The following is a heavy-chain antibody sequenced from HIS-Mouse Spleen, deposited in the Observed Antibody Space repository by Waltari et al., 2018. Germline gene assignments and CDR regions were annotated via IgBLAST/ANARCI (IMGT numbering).Heavy chain of an antibody. V-gene: IGHV4-39*07. Sequence: QLQLQESGPGLVKPSETLSLNCPVSGGPISSSSYYWGWIRLPPGKGREWIGSIYYSGSTYYNPSLKSRVTISVDTSKNQFSLKLSSVTAADTAVYYCAREIPYSSSWYDWYFDLWGRGTLVTVSS. CDR2: IYYSGST. CDR3: AREIPYSSSWYDWYFDL. D-gene: IGHD6-13*01. J-gene: IGHJ2*01. CDR1: GGPISSSSYY.